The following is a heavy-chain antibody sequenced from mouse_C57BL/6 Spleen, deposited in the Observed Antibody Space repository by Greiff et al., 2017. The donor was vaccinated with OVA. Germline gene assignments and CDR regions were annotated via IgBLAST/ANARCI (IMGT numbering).Heavy chain of an antibody. J-gene: IGHJ4*01. Sequence: VKLQQPGTELVKPGASVKLSCKASGYTFTSYWMHWVKQRPGQGLEWIGNINPSNGGTNYNEKFKSKATLTVDKSSSTAYMQLSSLTSEDSAVYYCARGGMGNYVDYYAMDYWGQGPSVTVSS. CDR3: ARGGMGNYVDYYAMDY. CDR2: INPSNGGT. V-gene: IGHV1-53*01. CDR1: GYTFTSYW. D-gene: IGHD2-1*01.